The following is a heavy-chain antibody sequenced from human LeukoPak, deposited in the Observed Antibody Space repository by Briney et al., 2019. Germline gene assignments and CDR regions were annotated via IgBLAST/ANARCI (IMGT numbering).Heavy chain of an antibody. Sequence: TLSLTCTVSGGSISSYYWSWIRQPPGKALEWLALIYWDDRKYYSPSLKSRLTVTKDTSKNQVVLTMTDMDPVDTATYYYAHGLRGYFEGVDYWGQGTLVTVSS. V-gene: IGHV2-5*08. CDR2: IYWDDRK. J-gene: IGHJ4*02. CDR1: GGSISSYYW. D-gene: IGHD3-22*01. CDR3: AHGLRGYFEGVDY.